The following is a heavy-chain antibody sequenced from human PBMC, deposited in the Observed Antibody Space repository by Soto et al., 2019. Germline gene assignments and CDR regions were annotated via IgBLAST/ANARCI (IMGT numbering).Heavy chain of an antibody. J-gene: IGHJ4*02. CDR3: ARGTYYYGSGSYYVS. CDR1: GFTFSSYG. Sequence: QVQLVESGGGVVQPGRSLRLSCAASGFTFSSYGMHWVRQAPGKGLEWVAVIWYDGSNKYYADSVKGRFTISRDNSKNTLYLQRDSLRAEDTAVYYYARGTYYYGSGSYYVSWGQGTLVTVSS. D-gene: IGHD3-10*01. V-gene: IGHV3-33*01. CDR2: IWYDGSNK.